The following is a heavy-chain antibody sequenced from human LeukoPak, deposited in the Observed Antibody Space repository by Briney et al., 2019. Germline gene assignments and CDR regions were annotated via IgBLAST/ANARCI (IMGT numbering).Heavy chain of an antibody. Sequence: GGSLRLSCAASGLTFSSYEMNWVRQAPGKGLEWVSYISNSGSTIYYADSVKGRFTISRDNAKNSLYLQMNSLRAEDTAVYYCATDSGYYDILTGYFRPWDAFDIWGQGTMVTVSS. J-gene: IGHJ3*02. CDR2: ISNSGSTI. CDR3: ATDSGYYDILTGYFRPWDAFDI. CDR1: GLTFSSYE. V-gene: IGHV3-48*03. D-gene: IGHD3-9*01.